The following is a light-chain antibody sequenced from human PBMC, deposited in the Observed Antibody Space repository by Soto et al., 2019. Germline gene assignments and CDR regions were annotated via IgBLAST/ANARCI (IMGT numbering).Light chain of an antibody. CDR1: QGISSA. CDR2: DAS. CDR3: QQFNSYPPLT. Sequence: AIQLTQSPSSLSASVGDRVTITCRASQGISSALAWYQQKPGKAPKLLIYDASSLESGVPSRFSGSGSGTDLTHTISSLQPEDFATYYCQQFNSYPPLTFGGGIKVEIK. V-gene: IGKV1-13*02. J-gene: IGKJ4*01.